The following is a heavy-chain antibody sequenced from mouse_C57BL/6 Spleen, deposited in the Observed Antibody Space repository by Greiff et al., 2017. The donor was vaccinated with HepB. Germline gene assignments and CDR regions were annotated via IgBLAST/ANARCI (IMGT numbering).Heavy chain of an antibody. CDR3: ARKDYDYLRFDV. J-gene: IGHJ1*03. D-gene: IGHD2-4*01. CDR1: GYTFTSYG. V-gene: IGHV1-81*01. Sequence: QVQLQQSGAELARPGASVKLSCKASGYTFTSYGISWVKQRTGQGLEWIGEIYPRSGNTYYNEKFKGKATLTADKSSSTAYMELRSLTSEDSAVYFCARKDYDYLRFDVWGTGTTVTVSS. CDR2: IYPRSGNT.